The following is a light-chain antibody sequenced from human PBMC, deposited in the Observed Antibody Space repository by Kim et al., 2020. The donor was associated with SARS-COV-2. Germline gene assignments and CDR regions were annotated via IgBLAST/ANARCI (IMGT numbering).Light chain of an antibody. V-gene: IGLV1-51*01. Sequence: QSVLTQPPSVSAAPGQKVTISCSGSSSNIGNNYVSWYQQLPGTAPKLHIYDNNKRPSGIPDRFSGSKSGTSATLGITGLQTGDEADYYCGTWDSSLSAGPWVFGGGTQLTVL. CDR3: GTWDSSLSAGPWV. CDR1: SSNIGNNY. J-gene: IGLJ3*02. CDR2: DNN.